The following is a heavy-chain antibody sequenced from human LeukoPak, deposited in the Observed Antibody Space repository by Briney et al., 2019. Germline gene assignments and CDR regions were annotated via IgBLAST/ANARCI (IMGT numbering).Heavy chain of an antibody. V-gene: IGHV3-23*01. CDR1: GFTFSSYA. CDR2: ISGSGGST. J-gene: IGHJ4*02. CDR3: ARDELGIAAGGFDY. Sequence: GGSLRLSCAASGFTFSSYAMSWVRQAPGKGLEWVSAISGSGGSTYYADSVKGRFTISRDNPKNTVYLQMNSLRAEDTAVYYCARDELGIAAGGFDYWGQGTLVTVSS. D-gene: IGHD6-13*01.